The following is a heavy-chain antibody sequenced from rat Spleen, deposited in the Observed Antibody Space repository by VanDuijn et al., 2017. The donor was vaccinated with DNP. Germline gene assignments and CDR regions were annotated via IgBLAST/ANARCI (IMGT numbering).Heavy chain of an antibody. CDR2: IAYDGFTT. CDR3: ARHRTIMPYYYAMDA. CDR1: GFNFNDYW. J-gene: IGHJ4*01. D-gene: IGHD1-12*01. Sequence: EVKLVESGGGLVQPGRSLKLSCAASGFNFNDYWMGWVRQAPTKGLEWVATIAYDGFTTYYRDSVKGRFTISRDNAKSTLYLQMDSLRSEDTATYYCARHRTIMPYYYAMDAWGQGASVTVSS. V-gene: IGHV5-29*01.